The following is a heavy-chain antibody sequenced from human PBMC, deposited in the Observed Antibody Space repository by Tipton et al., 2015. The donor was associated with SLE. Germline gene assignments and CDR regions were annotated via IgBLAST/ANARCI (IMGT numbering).Heavy chain of an antibody. V-gene: IGHV4-59*01. D-gene: IGHD3-3*01. CDR3: ARGGGIRFLEWDYYYMDV. Sequence: TLSLTCTVSGGSTRGYYWSWIRQPPGNGLEWIGYIYYSGSTNYNPSLKSRVTISVDTSKNQFSLKLSSVTAADTAVYYCARGGGIRFLEWDYYYMDVWGKGTTVTVSS. CDR2: IYYSGST. J-gene: IGHJ6*03. CDR1: GGSTRGYY.